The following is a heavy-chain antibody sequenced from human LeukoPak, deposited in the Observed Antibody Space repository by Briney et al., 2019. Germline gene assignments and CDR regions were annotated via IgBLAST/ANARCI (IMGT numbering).Heavy chain of an antibody. CDR1: GGSISSYY. D-gene: IGHD2-2*03. Sequence: SETLSLTCTVSGGSISSYYWSWIRQPPGKGLEWIGYIYYSGSTNYNPSLKSRVTISVDTSKNQFSLKLSSVTAADTAVYHCAREGGGYSRNNWFDPWGQGTLVTVSS. J-gene: IGHJ5*02. V-gene: IGHV4-59*01. CDR2: IYYSGST. CDR3: AREGGGYSRNNWFDP.